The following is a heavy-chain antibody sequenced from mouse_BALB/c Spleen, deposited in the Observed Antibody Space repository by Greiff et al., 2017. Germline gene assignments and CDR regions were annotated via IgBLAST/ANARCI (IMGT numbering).Heavy chain of an antibody. V-gene: IGHV5-6-5*01. J-gene: IGHJ4*01. Sequence: DVQLVESGGGLVKPGGSLKLSCAASGFTFSSYAMSWVRQTPEKRLEWVASISSGGSTYYPDSVKGRFTISRDNARNILYLQMSSLRSEDTAMYYCARLIYYGSSYGAMDYWGQGTSVTVSS. CDR3: ARLIYYGSSYGAMDY. CDR2: ISSGGST. D-gene: IGHD1-1*01. CDR1: GFTFSSYA.